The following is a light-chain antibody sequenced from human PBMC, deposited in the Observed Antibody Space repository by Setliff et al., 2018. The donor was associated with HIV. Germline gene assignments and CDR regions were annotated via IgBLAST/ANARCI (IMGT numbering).Light chain of an antibody. J-gene: IGLJ1*01. Sequence: SVLTQPASVSGSPGQSITISYTGTSNDVGRYDLVSWYQQHPARAPKLIIYQATRRPSGVSNRFSGSKSGNVASLTISGLQAEDEADYYCCSNTGSNTFVFGTGTKVTVL. V-gene: IGLV2-23*01. CDR2: QAT. CDR1: SNDVGRYDL. CDR3: CSNTGSNTFV.